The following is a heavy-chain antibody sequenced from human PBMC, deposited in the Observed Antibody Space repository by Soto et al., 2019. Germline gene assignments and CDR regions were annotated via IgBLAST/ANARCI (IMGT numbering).Heavy chain of an antibody. Sequence: QVQLQESGPGLVKPSETLSLTCIVSGGSISSYYWSWIRQPPGKGLEWIGYIYYSGSTNYNPSLKSRVTISVDTSKTPFSLKPSSVTAADTAVYYCAGKRGYCSGGSCPTVVDYWGQGTLVTVSS. D-gene: IGHD2-15*01. V-gene: IGHV4-59*01. CDR2: IYYSGST. CDR1: GGSISSYY. CDR3: AGKRGYCSGGSCPTVVDY. J-gene: IGHJ4*02.